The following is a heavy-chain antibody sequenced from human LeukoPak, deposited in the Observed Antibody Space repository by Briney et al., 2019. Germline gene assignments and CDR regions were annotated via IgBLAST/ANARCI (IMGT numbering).Heavy chain of an antibody. J-gene: IGHJ5*02. V-gene: IGHV3-21*01. CDR2: MSSSSSYI. D-gene: IGHD6-13*01. CDR1: GYTFSSYS. CDR3: ARDHRCSSWYCRENNWFDP. Sequence: GGSLRLSCAASGYTFSSYSMNWDRQAPGKGLEWVSSMSSSSSYIYYADSVKGRFTISRDNAKNSLYLQMNSLRAEDTAVYYCARDHRCSSWYCRENNWFDPWGQGTLVTVSS.